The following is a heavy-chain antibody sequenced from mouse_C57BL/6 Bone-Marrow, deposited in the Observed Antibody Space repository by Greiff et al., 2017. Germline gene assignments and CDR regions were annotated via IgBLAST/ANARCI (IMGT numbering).Heavy chain of an antibody. Sequence: VQLQESGAELVRPGASVKLSCKASGYTFTDYYINWVKQRPGQGLEWIARIYPGSGNTYYNEKFKGKATLTAEKSSSTAYMQLSSLTSEDSAVYFGARGTWDNFDYWGQGTTLTVSS. CDR3: ARGTWDNFDY. J-gene: IGHJ2*01. CDR1: GYTFTDYY. V-gene: IGHV1-76*01. D-gene: IGHD4-1*01. CDR2: IYPGSGNT.